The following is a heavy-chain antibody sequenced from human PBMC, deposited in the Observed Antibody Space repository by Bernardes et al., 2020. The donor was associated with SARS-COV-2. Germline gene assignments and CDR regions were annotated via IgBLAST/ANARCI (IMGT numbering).Heavy chain of an antibody. D-gene: IGHD1-1*01. Sequence: SETLSLTCAVYGGSFSGYYWSWIRQPPGKGLEWIGEINHSGSTNYNPSLKSRVTISVDTSKNQFSLKLSSVTAADTAVYYCARGGPTKMERRHYYYGMDVWGQGTTVTVSS. CDR2: INHSGST. V-gene: IGHV4-34*01. CDR1: GGSFSGYY. CDR3: ARGGPTKMERRHYYYGMDV. J-gene: IGHJ6*02.